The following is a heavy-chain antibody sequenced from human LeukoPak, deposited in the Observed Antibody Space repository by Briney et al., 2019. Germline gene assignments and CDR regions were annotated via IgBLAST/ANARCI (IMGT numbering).Heavy chain of an antibody. CDR1: GFIFSNYA. CDR2: ISYDGSNK. V-gene: IGHV3-30*04. J-gene: IGHJ4*02. Sequence: GGSLRLSCAASGFIFSNYAIHWVRQAPGKGLEWVAVISYDGSNKYYVDSVKGRFTISRDNSKNTLYLRMNSLRAEDTALYYCARDRNFGDYAGVFDYWGQGTLVTVSS. D-gene: IGHD4-17*01. CDR3: ARDRNFGDYAGVFDY.